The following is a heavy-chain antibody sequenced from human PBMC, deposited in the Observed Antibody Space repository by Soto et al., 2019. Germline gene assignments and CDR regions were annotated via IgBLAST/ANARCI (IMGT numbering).Heavy chain of an antibody. CDR2: IIPIFGTA. V-gene: IGHV1-69*01. CDR1: GGTFSSYA. J-gene: IGHJ3*02. CDR3: ARRKDTAMATWGAFDI. D-gene: IGHD5-18*01. Sequence: QVQLVQSGAEVKKPGSSVKVSCKASGGTFSSYAISWVRQAPGQGLEWMGGIIPIFGTANYAQKFQGRVTITADEYTSTAYMELSSLRSEDTAVYYCARRKDTAMATWGAFDIWGQGTMVTVSS.